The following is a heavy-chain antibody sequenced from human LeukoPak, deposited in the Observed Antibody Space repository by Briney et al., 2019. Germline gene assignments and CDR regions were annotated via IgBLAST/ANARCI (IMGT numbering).Heavy chain of an antibody. CDR2: ISAYNGNT. Sequence: ASVKVSCKASGYTFTSYGISWVRQAPGQGLEWMGWISAYNGNTNYAQKLQGGVTMTTDTSTSTAYMELRSLRSDDTAVYYCARDSVDIVVVPAASNWFDPWGQGTLVTVSS. CDR3: ARDSVDIVVVPAASNWFDP. J-gene: IGHJ5*02. V-gene: IGHV1-18*01. CDR1: GYTFTSYG. D-gene: IGHD2-2*01.